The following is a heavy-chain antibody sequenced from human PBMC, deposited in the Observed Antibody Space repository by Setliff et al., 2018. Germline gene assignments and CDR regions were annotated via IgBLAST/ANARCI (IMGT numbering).Heavy chain of an antibody. V-gene: IGHV4-59*01. Sequence: PSETLSLTCTVSGGSISSYYWSWIRQPPGKRLEWIGYIYYSGSTNYNPSLESRVTISVDTSKNQFSLKLSSVTAADTAVYYCARQICSGGDCYPTSFHYWGQGALVTVSS. CDR3: ARQICSGGDCYPTSFHY. J-gene: IGHJ4*02. D-gene: IGHD2-21*02. CDR1: GGSISSYY. CDR2: IYYSGST.